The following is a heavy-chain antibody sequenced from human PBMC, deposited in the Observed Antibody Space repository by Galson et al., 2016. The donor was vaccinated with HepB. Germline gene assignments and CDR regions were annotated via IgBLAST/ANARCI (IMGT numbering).Heavy chain of an antibody. CDR1: GFTFSNYG. V-gene: IGHV3-30*18. CDR2: ISYDGRNK. CDR3: AKDRFDSGSYSGGFDY. Sequence: SLRLSCAASGFTFSNYGMHWVRQAPGKGLEWVAVISYDGRNKYYEDSVKGRFTISRDNSKNTLFLQMNSLRAEDTAVFYCAKDRFDSGSYSGGFDYWGHGTLVTVSS. D-gene: IGHD1-26*01. J-gene: IGHJ4*01.